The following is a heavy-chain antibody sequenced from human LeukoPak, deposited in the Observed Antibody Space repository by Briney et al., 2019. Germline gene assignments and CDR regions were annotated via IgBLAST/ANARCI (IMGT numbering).Heavy chain of an antibody. J-gene: IGHJ4*02. CDR3: ARGERWIQPGGYYFDY. CDR1: GGSISTDSYY. D-gene: IGHD5-24*01. CDR2: INHSGST. Sequence: SETLSLTCTVSGGSISTDSYYWSWIRQPPGKGLEWIGEINHSGSTNYNPSLKSRVTISVDTSKNQFSPKLSSVTAADTAVYYRARGERWIQPGGYYFDYWGQGTLVTVSS. V-gene: IGHV4-39*07.